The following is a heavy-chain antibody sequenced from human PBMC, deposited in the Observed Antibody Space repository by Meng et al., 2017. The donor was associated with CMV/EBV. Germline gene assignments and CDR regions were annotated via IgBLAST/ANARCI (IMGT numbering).Heavy chain of an antibody. Sequence: SETLSLTCTVSGYSISSGYYWGWIRQPPGKGLEWIGSIYHSGSTYYNPSLKSRVTISVDTSKNQFSLKLSSVTAADTAVYYCARDTFLEWFNYDMDVWGQGTTVTVSS. CDR3: ARDTFLEWFNYDMDV. CDR1: GYSISSGYY. D-gene: IGHD3-3*02. J-gene: IGHJ6*02. V-gene: IGHV4-38-2*02. CDR2: IYHSGST.